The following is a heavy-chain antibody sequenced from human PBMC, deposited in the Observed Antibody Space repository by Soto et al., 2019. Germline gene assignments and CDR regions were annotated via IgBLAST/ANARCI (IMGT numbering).Heavy chain of an antibody. CDR2: INPSGGST. V-gene: IGHV1-46*03. D-gene: IGHD3-10*01. CDR3: ARAAYYGSGSYYPPQYYYYYYMDV. CDR1: GYTSTSYY. J-gene: IGHJ6*03. Sequence: ASVKVSCKASGYTSTSYYMHWVRQAPGQGLEWMGIINPSGGSTSYAQKFQGRVTMTRDTSTSTVYMELSSLRSEDTAVYYCARAAYYGSGSYYPPQYYYYYYMDVWGKGTTVTVSS.